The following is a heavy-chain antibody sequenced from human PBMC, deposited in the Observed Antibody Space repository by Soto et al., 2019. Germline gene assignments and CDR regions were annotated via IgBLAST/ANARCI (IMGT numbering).Heavy chain of an antibody. Sequence: SGPTLVNPTQTLTLTCTFSGFSLSTSGVGVGWIRQPPGKALEWLALIYWNDNKRYSPSLKSRLTITKDTSKNQVVLTMTNMDDVDIATYYCAKYIKSPRKPNWFDLWGQGTMVTVSS. CDR3: AKYIKSPRKPNWFDL. CDR1: GFSLSTSGVG. D-gene: IGHD5-12*01. V-gene: IGHV2-5*01. CDR2: IYWNDNK. J-gene: IGHJ5*02.